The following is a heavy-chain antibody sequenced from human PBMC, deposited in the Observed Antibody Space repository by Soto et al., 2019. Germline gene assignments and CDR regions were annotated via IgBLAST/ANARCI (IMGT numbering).Heavy chain of an antibody. CDR3: ARDLQFYSDSSGYRDVFDI. D-gene: IGHD3-22*01. CDR2: INPSGGST. J-gene: IGHJ3*02. Sequence: ASVKVSCKASGGTFSSYAISWVRQAPGQGLEWMGIINPSGGSTSYAQKFQGRVTMNTDTPTRTIYMELRSLRSDDTAVYYCARDLQFYSDSSGYRDVFDIWGQGTKVTVSS. CDR1: GGTFSSYA. V-gene: IGHV1-46*01.